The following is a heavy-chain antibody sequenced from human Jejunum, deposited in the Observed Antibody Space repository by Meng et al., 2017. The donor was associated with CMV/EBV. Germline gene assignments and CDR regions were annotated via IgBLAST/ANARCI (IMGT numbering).Heavy chain of an antibody. CDR1: GFTFRSYA. CDR3: AKEPTDPYGGRGYFDS. V-gene: IGHV3-23*01. D-gene: IGHD1-26*01. J-gene: IGHJ5*01. CDR2: ISSSGRST. Sequence: GFTFRSYALSWVRQAPGKGLDWVSFISSSGRSTYYAASVQGRFTISRDISKNTLYLQMNSLRAEDTAVYYCAKEPTDPYGGRGYFDSWGQGTLVTVSS.